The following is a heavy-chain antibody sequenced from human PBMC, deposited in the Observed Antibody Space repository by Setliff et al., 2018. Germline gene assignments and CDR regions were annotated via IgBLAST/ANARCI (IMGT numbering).Heavy chain of an antibody. CDR1: GFTFSSYW. CDR2: INSDESST. D-gene: IGHD1-26*01. V-gene: IGHV3-74*01. CDR3: ARVSSSGSYYLAMPAAFDI. Sequence: PGESLKISCAASGFTFSSYWMHWVRQAPGKGLVWVSRINSDESSTSYADSVKGRFTISRDNAKNTLYLQMNSLRAEDTAVYYCARVSSSGSYYLAMPAAFDIWGQGTMVTVSS. J-gene: IGHJ3*02.